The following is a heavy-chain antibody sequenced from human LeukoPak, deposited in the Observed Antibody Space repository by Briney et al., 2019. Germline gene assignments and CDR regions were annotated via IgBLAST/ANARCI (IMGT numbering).Heavy chain of an antibody. J-gene: IGHJ6*02. V-gene: IGHV1-2*02. CDR1: GYTFTGYY. CDR2: INPNSGGT. CDR3: ARPDTAMVLQIPPGHYYGMDV. D-gene: IGHD5-18*01. Sequence: ASVKVSCKASGYTFTGYYMHWVRQAPGQGLEWMGWINPNSGGTNYAQKFQGRVTMTRDTSISTAYMELRSLRSDDTAVYYCARPDTAMVLQIPPGHYYGMDVWGQGTLVTVSS.